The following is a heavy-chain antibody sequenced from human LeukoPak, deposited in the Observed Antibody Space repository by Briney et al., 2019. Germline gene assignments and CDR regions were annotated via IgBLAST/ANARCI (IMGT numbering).Heavy chain of an antibody. CDR1: GFTFSIYW. CDR3: ARGYGGNSGL. V-gene: IGHV3-7*01. D-gene: IGHD4-23*01. J-gene: IGHJ4*02. CDR2: IKEDGSEK. Sequence: GGSLRLSCAASGFTFSIYWMSWVRQAPGKGLEWVANIKEDGSEKYYVDSVEGRFTISRDNAKNSLYLQMNSLRAEDTAVYYCARGYGGNSGLWGQGTLVTVSS.